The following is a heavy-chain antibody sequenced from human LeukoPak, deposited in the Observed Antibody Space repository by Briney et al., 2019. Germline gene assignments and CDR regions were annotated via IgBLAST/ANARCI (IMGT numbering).Heavy chain of an antibody. CDR1: GFTVSSNY. V-gene: IGHV3-66*01. Sequence: GGSLRLSCAASGFTVSSNYMSWVRQAPGKGLEWVSAIYSGGSTYYADSVKGRFTISRDNSKNTLYLQVNSLRAEDTAVYYCARDLYDSSGYFYYYYGMDVWGQGTTVTVSS. D-gene: IGHD3-22*01. CDR2: IYSGGST. J-gene: IGHJ6*02. CDR3: ARDLYDSSGYFYYYYGMDV.